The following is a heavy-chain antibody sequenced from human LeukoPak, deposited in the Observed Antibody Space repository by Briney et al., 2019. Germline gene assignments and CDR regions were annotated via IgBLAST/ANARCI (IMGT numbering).Heavy chain of an antibody. J-gene: IGHJ6*02. D-gene: IGHD6-19*01. CDR3: ARDFVAVAGRSYYYYGMDV. Sequence: ASVKVSCKASGYTFTSYAMNWVRQAPGQGLEWMGWINTNTGSPTYAQGFTGRFVFSLDTSVSTAYLQISSLKAEDTAVYYCARDFVAVAGRSYYYYGMDVWGQGTTVTVSS. V-gene: IGHV7-4-1*02. CDR2: INTNTGSP. CDR1: GYTFTSYA.